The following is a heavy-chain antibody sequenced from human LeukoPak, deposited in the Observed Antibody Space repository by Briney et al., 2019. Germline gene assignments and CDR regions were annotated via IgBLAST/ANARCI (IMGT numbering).Heavy chain of an antibody. V-gene: IGHV3-74*01. J-gene: IGHJ4*02. CDR2: INSDGSST. D-gene: IGHD3-10*01. Sequence: RPGGSLRLSGAASGFTFSSYWMHWVRHAPGKGLVWVSRINSDGSSTSYADSVKGRFTISRDNAKNTLYLQMNSLRAEDTAVYYCARVGRGSGKNPPQIDYWGQGTLVTVSS. CDR3: ARVGRGSGKNPPQIDY. CDR1: GFTFSSYW.